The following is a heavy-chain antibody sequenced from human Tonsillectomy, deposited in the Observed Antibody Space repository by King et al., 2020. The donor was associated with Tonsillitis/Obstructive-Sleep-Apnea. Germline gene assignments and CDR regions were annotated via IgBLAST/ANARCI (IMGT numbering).Heavy chain of an antibody. D-gene: IGHD3-3*01. V-gene: IGHV1-69*01. Sequence: VQLVQSGAEVKKPGSSVKVSCKASGGTFSSYAISWVRQAPGQGLEWMGGIIPIFGTANYAQKFQGRVTITADESTSTAYMELSSLRSEDTAVYYCARVERHYDFLSGYHVYYFDYWGQGTLVTVSS. CDR3: ARVERHYDFLSGYHVYYFDY. CDR1: GGTFSSYA. CDR2: IIPIFGTA. J-gene: IGHJ4*02.